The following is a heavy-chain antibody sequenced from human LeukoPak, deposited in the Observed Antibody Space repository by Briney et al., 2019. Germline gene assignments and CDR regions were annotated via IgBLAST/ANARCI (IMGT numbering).Heavy chain of an antibody. Sequence: SETLSLTCAVYGGSFSGYYWSWIRQPPGKGLEWIGEINHSGSTNYNPSLKSRVTISVDTSKNQFSLKLSSVTAADTAVCYCAREPRGYSYGSGIDYWGQGTLVTVSS. CDR2: INHSGST. CDR1: GGSFSGYY. V-gene: IGHV4-34*01. CDR3: AREPRGYSYGSGIDY. D-gene: IGHD5-18*01. J-gene: IGHJ4*02.